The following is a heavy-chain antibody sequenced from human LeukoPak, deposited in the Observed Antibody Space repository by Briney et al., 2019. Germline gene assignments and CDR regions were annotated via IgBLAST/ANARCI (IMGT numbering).Heavy chain of an antibody. D-gene: IGHD3-22*01. J-gene: IGHJ4*02. CDR2: IYHSGST. V-gene: IGHV4-38-2*01. CDR3: VRPIYYDSSGYLY. CDR1: GYSISSGYY. Sequence: SETLSLTCAVSGYSISSGYYWGWIRQPPGKGLEWIGSIYHSGSTYYNPSLKSRVTISVDTSKNQFSLKLSSVTAADTAVYYCVRPIYYDSSGYLYWGQGTLVTVSS.